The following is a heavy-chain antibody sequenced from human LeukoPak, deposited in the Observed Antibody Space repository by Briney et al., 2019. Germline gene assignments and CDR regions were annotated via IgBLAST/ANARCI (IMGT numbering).Heavy chain of an antibody. CDR1: GYIFTSYW. CDR2: IYPGDSDT. V-gene: IGHV5-51*01. CDR3: ARHPRYNWNYIDYYGMDV. Sequence: GESLKISCKGSGYIFTSYWIGWVRQMPGKGLEWMGIIYPGDSDTRYSPSFQGQVTISADKSISTAYLQWSSLKASDTAMYYCARHPRYNWNYIDYYGMDVWGQGTTVTVSS. D-gene: IGHD1-7*01. J-gene: IGHJ6*02.